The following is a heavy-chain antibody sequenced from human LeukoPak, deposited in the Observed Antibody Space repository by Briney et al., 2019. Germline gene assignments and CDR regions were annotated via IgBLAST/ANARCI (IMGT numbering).Heavy chain of an antibody. CDR2: GGHSGGT. D-gene: IGHD2-2*01. CDR3: ARGCSSLTCYEPFHY. V-gene: IGHV4-34*01. Sequence: SETLSLTCAVYGGSLNDNYWSWIRQPPGKGLEWIGEGGHSGGTKYNPSLKSRVTISADSSKNQFSLKLSSVTAADTAVYYCARGCSSLTCYEPFHYWGPGILVTVSS. CDR1: GGSLNDNY. J-gene: IGHJ4*02.